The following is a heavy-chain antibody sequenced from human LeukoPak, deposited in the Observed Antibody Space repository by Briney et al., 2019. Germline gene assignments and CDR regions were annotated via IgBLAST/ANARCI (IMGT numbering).Heavy chain of an antibody. V-gene: IGHV3-30*18. CDR3: AKDRATVVTFAFDI. CDR2: ILYDGNNK. J-gene: IGHJ3*02. Sequence: GGSLRLSCAASEFSFSNYGMNWVRQAPGKGLEWVAVILYDGNNKHYAESAKGRFTISRDNSKNTLYLQMNSLRAEDTAVYYCAKDRATVVTFAFDIWGQGTMVTVSS. CDR1: EFSFSNYG. D-gene: IGHD4-23*01.